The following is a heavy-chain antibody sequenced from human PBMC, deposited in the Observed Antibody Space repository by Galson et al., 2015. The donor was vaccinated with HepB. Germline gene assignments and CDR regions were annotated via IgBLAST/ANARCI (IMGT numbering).Heavy chain of an antibody. V-gene: IGHV1-8*01. J-gene: IGHJ6*03. CDR3: ARGLSLRFLEWLKYYYMDV. Sequence: SVKVSCKASGYTFTSYDINWVRQATGQGLEWMGWMNPNSGNTGYAQKFQGRVTMTRNTSISTAYMELSSLRSEDTAVYYCARGLSLRFLEWLKYYYMDVWGKGTTVTVSS. CDR2: MNPNSGNT. CDR1: GYTFTSYD. D-gene: IGHD3-3*01.